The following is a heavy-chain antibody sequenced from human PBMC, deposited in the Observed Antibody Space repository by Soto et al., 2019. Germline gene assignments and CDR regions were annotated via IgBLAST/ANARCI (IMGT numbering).Heavy chain of an antibody. V-gene: IGHV4-34*01. CDR3: ARGLRLSSNKGGWNDY. Sequence: TLSLTCAVYGGSFSGYYWSWIRQPPGKGLEWIGEINHSGSTNYNPSLKSRVTISVDTSKNQFSLKLSSVTAADTAVYYCARGLRLSSNKGGWNDYWGQGTLVTVSS. CDR2: INHSGST. J-gene: IGHJ4*02. CDR1: GGSFSGYY. D-gene: IGHD2-2*01.